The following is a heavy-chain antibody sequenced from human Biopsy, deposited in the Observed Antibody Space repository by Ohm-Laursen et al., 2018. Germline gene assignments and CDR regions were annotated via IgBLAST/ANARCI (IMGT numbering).Heavy chain of an antibody. J-gene: IGHJ3*01. CDR1: GGDINNYY. CDR3: ASVVLGPTNDAFDL. D-gene: IGHD3-22*01. CDR2: IYPGGST. Sequence: SETLSLTCYVSGGDINNYYWSWIRQPAGKGLEWIGRIYPGGSTNYNPSLKSRVTMSVDTSKKQPSLRLRSVTAADTAMYYCASVVLGPTNDAFDLWGQGTMVVVSS. V-gene: IGHV4-4*07.